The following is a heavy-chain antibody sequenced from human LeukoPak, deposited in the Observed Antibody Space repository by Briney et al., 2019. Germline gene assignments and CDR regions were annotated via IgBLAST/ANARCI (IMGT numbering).Heavy chain of an antibody. CDR2: INHSGST. J-gene: IGHJ4*02. D-gene: IGHD2-21*01. CDR1: GGSFSGYY. Sequence: PSETLSLTCAVYGGSFSGYYWSWIRQPPGKGLEWIGEINHSGSTNYNPSLKSRVTISVDTSKNQFSLELSSVTAADTAVYYCARAPRWGSYYFDYWGQGTLVTVSS. CDR3: ARAPRWGSYYFDY. V-gene: IGHV4-34*01.